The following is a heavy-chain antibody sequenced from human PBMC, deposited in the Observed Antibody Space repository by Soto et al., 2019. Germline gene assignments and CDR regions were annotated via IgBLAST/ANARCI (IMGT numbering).Heavy chain of an antibody. D-gene: IGHD3-10*01. Sequence: GGSLRLSCAASGFTFSSYAMSWVRQAPGKGLEWVSYITSSSRLITYADSVKGRFTTSRDNAKNTLYLQMNSLRAEDTAVYYCASEYYYGSGAGGWFDPWGQGTLVTVSS. CDR2: ITSSSRLI. V-gene: IGHV3-48*01. J-gene: IGHJ5*02. CDR3: ASEYYYGSGAGGWFDP. CDR1: GFTFSSYA.